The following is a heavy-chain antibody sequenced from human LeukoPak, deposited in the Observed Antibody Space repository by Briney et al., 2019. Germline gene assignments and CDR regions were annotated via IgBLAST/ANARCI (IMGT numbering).Heavy chain of an antibody. CDR1: GVSINIYY. D-gene: IGHD3-22*01. V-gene: IGHV4-4*07. CDR3: ARDGGYDSGVFDF. Sequence: PSETLSLTCNVSGVSINIYYWSWLRQTPGKGLEWIGRSHGSGSTNHNPSLKNRVTISIDKSKNHLSLSLRSVTAADTALYFCARDGGYDSGVFDFWGQGTLVTVSS. J-gene: IGHJ4*02. CDR2: SHGSGST.